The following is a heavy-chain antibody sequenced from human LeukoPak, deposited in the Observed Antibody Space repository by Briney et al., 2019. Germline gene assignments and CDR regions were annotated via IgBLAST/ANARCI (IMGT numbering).Heavy chain of an antibody. D-gene: IGHD5-12*01. CDR1: GGSISSPNYY. V-gene: IGHV4-61*02. Sequence: SETLSLTCIVSGGSISSPNYYWSWIRQPAGKRLEWIGRIYASGSTHYNPSPNSRVTISVDTSTNQLSLRLSSVTAADTAVYYCAGAPAGSLDWLSPLDYWGQGTLVTVSS. CDR2: IYASGST. J-gene: IGHJ4*02. CDR3: AGAPAGSLDWLSPLDY.